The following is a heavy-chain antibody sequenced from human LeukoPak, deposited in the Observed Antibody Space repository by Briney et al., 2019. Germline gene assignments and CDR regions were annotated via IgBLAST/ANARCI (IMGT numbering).Heavy chain of an antibody. J-gene: IGHJ6*02. Sequence: GGSLRLSCAASGFTVTYTYMSWVRQTPGKGLEWVSLISGDGGSTYYADSVKGRFTISRDNSKNSLYLQMNSLRTEDTALYHCAKDHFVAVAGTTFYYYYYGMDVWGQGTTVTVSS. D-gene: IGHD6-19*01. CDR2: ISGDGGST. CDR3: AKDHFVAVAGTTFYYYYYGMDV. CDR1: GFTVTYTY. V-gene: IGHV3-43*02.